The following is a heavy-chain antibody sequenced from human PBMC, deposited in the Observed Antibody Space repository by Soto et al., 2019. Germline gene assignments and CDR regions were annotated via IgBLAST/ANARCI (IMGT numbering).Heavy chain of an antibody. V-gene: IGHV3-23*01. Sequence: EVQLLESGGGLVQPGGSLRLSCAASGFIFSDFDMNWVRQAPGKGLEWVSTISTSGGGTYYADSVKGRFTISRDNSKNTLYLQMNSLRVDDTAVYYCVRTVAGDNWGQGTLVTVSS. CDR3: VRTVAGDN. CDR2: ISTSGGGT. J-gene: IGHJ4*02. D-gene: IGHD6-19*01. CDR1: GFIFSDFD.